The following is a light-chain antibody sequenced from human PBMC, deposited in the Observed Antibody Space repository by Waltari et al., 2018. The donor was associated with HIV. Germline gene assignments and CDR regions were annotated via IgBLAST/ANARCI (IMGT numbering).Light chain of an antibody. Sequence: EIVMTQTPPSLSVIPGQPASISCKSSRSLLHSDGKTYLFWYLQRAGEPPKLLSYEVANRFSGVPDRFSGSGSGTDFTLTISRVEAEDVGSYYCMQNKEVQITFGGGTKVEI. CDR3: MQNKEVQIT. CDR2: EVA. V-gene: IGKV2D-29*01. J-gene: IGKJ4*01. CDR1: RSLLHSDGKTY.